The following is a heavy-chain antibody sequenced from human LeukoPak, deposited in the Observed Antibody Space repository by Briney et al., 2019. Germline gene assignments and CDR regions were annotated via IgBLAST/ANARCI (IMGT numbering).Heavy chain of an antibody. V-gene: IGHV5-51*01. CDR1: GYSFTSYW. D-gene: IGHD3-22*01. CDR2: IYPGDPDT. CDR3: ARRDYFDSSGSATTFDL. Sequence: GESLKISCKGSGYSFTSYWIGWARQMPGKGLEWMGIIYPGDPDTRYSPSFQGQVTISADKSISTASLQWSSLQASDTAMYYCARRDYFDSSGSATTFDLWGQGTMVTVSS. J-gene: IGHJ3*01.